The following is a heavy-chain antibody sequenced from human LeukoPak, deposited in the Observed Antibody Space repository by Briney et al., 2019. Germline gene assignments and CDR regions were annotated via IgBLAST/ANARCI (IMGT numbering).Heavy chain of an antibody. CDR2: TYYRSTWYN. D-gene: IGHD2-2*01. V-gene: IGHV6-1*01. CDR3: ARRLTQYDCFDP. Sequence: SQTLSLTCAISGYSVSSNSVTWNWIRQSPSRCLEWLGRTYYRSTWYNDYAVSVRGRITVNPDTSKNQFSLHLNSVTPEDTAVYYCARRLTQYDCFDPWGQGILSPSPQ. J-gene: IGHJ5*02. CDR1: GYSVSSNSVT.